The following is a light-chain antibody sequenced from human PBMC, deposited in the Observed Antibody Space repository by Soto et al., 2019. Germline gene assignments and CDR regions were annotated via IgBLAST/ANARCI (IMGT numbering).Light chain of an antibody. Sequence: QPVLTQPPSASGTSGQRVAISCSGSSSNIGSNTVNWYQQLPGTAPKLLIYTDNRRPSGVPDRFSGSKSGTSASLAISGLQSEDEADYHCAAWDDSLSGWVFGGGTKLTVL. V-gene: IGLV1-44*01. CDR2: TDN. CDR1: SSNIGSNT. J-gene: IGLJ3*02. CDR3: AAWDDSLSGWV.